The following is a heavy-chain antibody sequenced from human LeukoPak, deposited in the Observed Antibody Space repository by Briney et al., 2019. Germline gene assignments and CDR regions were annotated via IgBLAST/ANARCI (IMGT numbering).Heavy chain of an antibody. V-gene: IGHV4-39*01. CDR3: ARHLGSSPVDFFDY. J-gene: IGHJ4*02. CDR1: GGSISSSSYY. D-gene: IGHD6-6*01. CDR2: IYYSGST. Sequence: PSETLSLTCTVSGGSISSSSYYWGWIRQPPGKGLEWIESIYYSGSTYYNPSLKSRVTISVDTSKNQFSLKLSSVTAADTAVYYCARHLGSSPVDFFDYWGQGTLVTVSS.